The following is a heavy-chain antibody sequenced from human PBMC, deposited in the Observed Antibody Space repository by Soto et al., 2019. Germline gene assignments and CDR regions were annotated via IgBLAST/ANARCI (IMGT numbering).Heavy chain of an antibody. D-gene: IGHD6-19*01. CDR1: GGSFSGYY. J-gene: IGHJ3*02. CDR2: INHSGST. CDR3: ASRQWRWRRAGAFDI. V-gene: IGHV4-34*01. Sequence: QVQLQQWGAGLLKPSETLSLTCAVYGGSFSGYYWSWIRQPPGKGLEWIGEINHSGSTNYNPSLKSRVTISVDTSKNQFSLKLSSVTAGDTAVYFCASRQWRWRRAGAFDIWGQGTMVTVSS.